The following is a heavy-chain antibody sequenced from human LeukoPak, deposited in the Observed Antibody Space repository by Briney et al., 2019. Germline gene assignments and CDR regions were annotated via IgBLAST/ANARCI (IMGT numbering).Heavy chain of an antibody. V-gene: IGHV4-39*01. D-gene: IGHD6-13*01. J-gene: IGHJ5*02. CDR3: AREPSSSWYRVWFDP. Sequence: SETLSLTCNVSGVSISSSSYYWGWIRQPPGKGLEWIGSIYSSGSTYYNSSLKSRVTISIDTSKNQVSLKLNSVTAADTAVYYCAREPSSSWYRVWFDPWGQGTLVTVSS. CDR1: GVSISSSSYY. CDR2: IYSSGST.